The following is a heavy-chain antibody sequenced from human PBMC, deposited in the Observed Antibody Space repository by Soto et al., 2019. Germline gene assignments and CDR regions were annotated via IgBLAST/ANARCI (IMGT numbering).Heavy chain of an antibody. V-gene: IGHV4-59*01. CDR2: IYYSGST. CDR3: ARGLGYCSGGSCHYWFDP. CDR1: GGSISSYY. Sequence: SETLSLTCTVSGGSISSYYWSWIRQPPGKGLEWIGYIYYSGSTNYNPSLKSRVTISVDTSKNQFSLKLSSVTAADTAVYYCARGLGYCSGGSCHYWFDPWGQGTLVTVPS. D-gene: IGHD2-15*01. J-gene: IGHJ5*02.